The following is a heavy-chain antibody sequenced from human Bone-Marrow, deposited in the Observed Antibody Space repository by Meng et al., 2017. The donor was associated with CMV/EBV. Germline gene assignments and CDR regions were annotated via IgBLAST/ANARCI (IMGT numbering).Heavy chain of an antibody. CDR3: ANLGYCSSTSCYRSMDV. Sequence: ASVKVSCKASGYTFTGYYMHWVRQAPGQGLEWMGWINPNSGGTNYAQKFQGRVTMTRDTSISTAYMELSSLRSDDTAVYYCANLGYCSSTSCYRSMDVWGQGTTVTVSS. D-gene: IGHD2-2*02. V-gene: IGHV1-2*02. CDR1: GYTFTGYY. J-gene: IGHJ6*02. CDR2: INPNSGGT.